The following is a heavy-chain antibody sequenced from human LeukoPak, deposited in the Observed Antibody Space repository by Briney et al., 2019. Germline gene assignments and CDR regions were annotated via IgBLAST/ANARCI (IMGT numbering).Heavy chain of an antibody. CDR1: GFTFDDYT. V-gene: IGHV3-43*01. CDR2: ISWDGGST. J-gene: IGHJ6*03. Sequence: GGSLRLSCAASGFTFDDYTMHWVRQAPGKGLEGVSLISWDGGSTYYADSVKGRFTISRDNSKNSLYLQMNSLRTEDTALYYCAKSGDIVVVAYYYMDVWGKGTTVTVSS. CDR3: AKSGDIVVVAYYYMDV. D-gene: IGHD2-2*01.